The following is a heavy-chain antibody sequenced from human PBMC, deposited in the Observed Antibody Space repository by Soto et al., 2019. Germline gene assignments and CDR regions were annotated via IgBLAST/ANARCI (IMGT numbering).Heavy chain of an antibody. V-gene: IGHV1-69*01. CDR1: GGTFSSYA. CDR2: IIPIFGTA. Sequence: QVQLVQSGAEVKKPGSSVKVSCKASGGTFSSYAISWVRQAPGQGLEWMGGIIPIFGTANYAQKFQGRVTITADESTSTAYRELSSLRSEYTAVYYCARILAARSGDYWGQGTLVTVSS. CDR3: ARILAARSGDY. J-gene: IGHJ4*02. D-gene: IGHD6-6*01.